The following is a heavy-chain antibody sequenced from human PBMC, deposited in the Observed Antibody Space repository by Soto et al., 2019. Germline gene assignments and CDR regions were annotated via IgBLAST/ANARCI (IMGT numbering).Heavy chain of an antibody. D-gene: IGHD2-8*02. CDR1: GGSFSGYS. J-gene: IGHJ4*02. V-gene: IGHV4-34*01. Sequence: QVQLQQWGAGLLKPSETLSLTCAVYGGSFSGYSWTWIRQPPGTGLEWIGEINHSGSTNYNPSLKSRFTISVDTSKNQFSLKLTSVNAADTAVYYCARDKITGRFDYWGQGTLVTVSS. CDR2: INHSGST. CDR3: ARDKITGRFDY.